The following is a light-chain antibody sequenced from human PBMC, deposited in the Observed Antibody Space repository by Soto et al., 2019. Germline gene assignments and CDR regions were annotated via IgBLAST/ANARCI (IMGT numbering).Light chain of an antibody. CDR3: SSYTSSSTLLYV. Sequence: QSALTQPASVSGSPGQSITISCTGTSSDVSGYNYVSWYQQHPGKAPKLMIYDVSNRPSGVSNRFSGSKSGNTASLTISGLQADDEADYYCSSYTSSSTLLYVFGTGTKVTVL. J-gene: IGLJ1*01. CDR1: SSDVSGYNY. V-gene: IGLV2-14*01. CDR2: DVS.